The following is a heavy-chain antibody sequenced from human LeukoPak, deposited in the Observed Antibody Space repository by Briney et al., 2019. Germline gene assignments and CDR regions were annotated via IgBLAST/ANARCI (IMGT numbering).Heavy chain of an antibody. CDR2: IKQDGIEK. Sequence: GGSLRLSCAASGFTFSNYWMTWVRRAPGKGLEWVANIKQDGIEKYYVDSVKGRFTISRDNAKNALYLQMNSLRGEDTAVYYCAREDGYSYGSYYFYYMDVWGKGTTVTVSS. V-gene: IGHV3-7*01. CDR3: AREDGYSYGSYYFYYMDV. CDR1: GFTFSNYW. D-gene: IGHD5-18*01. J-gene: IGHJ6*03.